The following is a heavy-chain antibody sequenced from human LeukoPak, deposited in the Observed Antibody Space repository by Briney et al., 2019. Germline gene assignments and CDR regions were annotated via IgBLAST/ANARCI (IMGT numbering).Heavy chain of an antibody. J-gene: IGHJ6*02. Sequence: GGSLRLSCAASGFTFSDFYMTWIRQAPGKGLGWVSYISTSSRDTKYADSVKGRFTISRDNANNLLYLQMNSLRAEDTAVYYCARGHYGMDVWGQGTTVTVSS. CDR2: ISTSSRDT. V-gene: IGHV3-11*05. CDR1: GFTFSDFY. CDR3: ARGHYGMDV.